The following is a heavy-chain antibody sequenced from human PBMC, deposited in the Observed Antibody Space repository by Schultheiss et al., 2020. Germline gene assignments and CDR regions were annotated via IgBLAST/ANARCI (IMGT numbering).Heavy chain of an antibody. CDR1: GFTFSDYW. V-gene: IGHV3-74*01. D-gene: IGHD3-16*01. J-gene: IGHJ4*02. CDR3: ARGPSHGAFDF. CDR2: VSTDGSTT. Sequence: GGSLRLSCAASGFTFSDYWMHWLRQAPGKGLVWVSCVSTDGSTTNYADSVKGRFTISRDNLKNTVYLQMSGLRVEDTAVYYCARGPSHGAFDFWGQGTLVTVSS.